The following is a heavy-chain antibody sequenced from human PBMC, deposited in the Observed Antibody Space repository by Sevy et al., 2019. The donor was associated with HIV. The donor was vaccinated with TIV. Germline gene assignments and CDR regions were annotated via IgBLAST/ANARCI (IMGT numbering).Heavy chain of an antibody. V-gene: IGHV4-39*01. J-gene: IGHJ4*02. CDR1: GGSISSSSYY. D-gene: IGHD6-19*01. CDR3: ARLAVAGTLHSPFDY. CDR2: IYYSGST. Sequence: SETLSLTCTVSGGSISSSSYYWGWIRQPPGKGLEWIGSIYYSGSTYYYPSLKSRVTISVDTSKNQFSLKLSSVTAADTAVYYCARLAVAGTLHSPFDYWGQGTLVTVSS.